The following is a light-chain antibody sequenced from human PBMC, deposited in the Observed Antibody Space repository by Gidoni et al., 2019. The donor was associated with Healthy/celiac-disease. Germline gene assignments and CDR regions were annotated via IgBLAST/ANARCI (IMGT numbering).Light chain of an antibody. Sequence: DIQMTQSPSTLSASVGDRVPIPCRASQSISSWLAWYQQKPGKAPKLLIYDASSLESGVPSRFRGSGSGTEFTLTISSLQPDDFATYYCQQYNSYPWTFGQGTKVEIK. V-gene: IGKV1-5*01. CDR3: QQYNSYPWT. CDR2: DAS. J-gene: IGKJ1*01. CDR1: QSISSW.